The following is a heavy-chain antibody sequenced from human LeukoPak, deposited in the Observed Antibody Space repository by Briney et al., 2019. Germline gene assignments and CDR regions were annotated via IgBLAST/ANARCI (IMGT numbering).Heavy chain of an antibody. D-gene: IGHD3-10*01. Sequence: SETLSLTCTVSGGSISGYYWSWIRQPPGKGLEWIGYIYYRGSTNYNPSLKSRVTISIETSKNQFSLKLSSVTAADTAVYYCARAPGGYGSGSRGAFDIWGQGTMVTVSS. CDR3: ARAPGGYGSGSRGAFDI. V-gene: IGHV4-59*01. CDR2: IYYRGST. CDR1: GGSISGYY. J-gene: IGHJ3*02.